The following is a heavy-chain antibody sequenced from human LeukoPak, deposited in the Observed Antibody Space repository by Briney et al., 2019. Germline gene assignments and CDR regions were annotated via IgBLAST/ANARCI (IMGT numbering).Heavy chain of an antibody. CDR1: GFTFSSYA. CDR3: ARVGGNYYDSSGYYYSN. Sequence: GGSLRLSCAASGFTFSSYAMSWVRQAPGKGLVWVSYISSRSSNKYYADSVKGRFTISRDNAKNSLYLQMSSLRAEDTAIYYCARVGGNYYDSSGYYYSNWGQGTLVTVSS. V-gene: IGHV3-48*04. D-gene: IGHD3-22*01. J-gene: IGHJ4*02. CDR2: ISSRSSNK.